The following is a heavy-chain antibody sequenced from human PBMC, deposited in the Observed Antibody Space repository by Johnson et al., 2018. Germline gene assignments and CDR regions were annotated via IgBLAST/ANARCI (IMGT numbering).Heavy chain of an antibody. Sequence: QVQLQQWGAGLLKPSETXSLTCAVYGGSFSDYYWSWIRQPPGKGLEWIGEINYRGSTNYNPSLKSRVTISVDTSKNQFSRKLSPVIAADTAVYYCARAPLGATRTQYFQHWGQGTLVIVSS. D-gene: IGHD1-26*01. V-gene: IGHV4-34*01. CDR3: ARAPLGATRTQYFQH. CDR1: GGSFSDYY. J-gene: IGHJ1*01. CDR2: INYRGST.